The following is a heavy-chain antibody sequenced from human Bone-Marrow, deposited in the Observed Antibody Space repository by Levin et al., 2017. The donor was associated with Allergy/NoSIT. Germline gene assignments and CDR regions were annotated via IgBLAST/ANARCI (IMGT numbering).Heavy chain of an antibody. J-gene: IGHJ1*01. V-gene: IGHV1-69*01. CDR2: IIPVFGSA. D-gene: IGHD5-18*01. CDR1: GGTFSTYL. Sequence: KISCKASGGTFSTYLITWVRQAPGHGLEWMGGIIPVFGSANYAQKFVGRVTITADESTNTAYLELSSLRSEDTAFYYCATVIHLKVSEYFQHWGQGTLLTVTS. CDR3: ATVIHLKVSEYFQH.